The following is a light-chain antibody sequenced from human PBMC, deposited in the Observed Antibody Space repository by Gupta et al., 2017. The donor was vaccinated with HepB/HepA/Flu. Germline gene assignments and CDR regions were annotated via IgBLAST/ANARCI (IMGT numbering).Light chain of an antibody. V-gene: IGKV1-39*01. CDR1: QSISTC. CDR3: QQSYITPLT. J-gene: IGKJ4*01. Sequence: DIHMTQSPFSLSPFVGDRVTITCRASQSISTCLNWYQQKAGRAPKLLIYTASSLESGVPSRFSGSGSGTDFTLTISSLQPEDFATYYCQQSYITPLTFGGGTKVEI. CDR2: TAS.